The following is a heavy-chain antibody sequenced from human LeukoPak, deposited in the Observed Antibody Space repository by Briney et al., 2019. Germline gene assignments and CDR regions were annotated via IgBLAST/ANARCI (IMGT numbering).Heavy chain of an antibody. V-gene: IGHV4-59*01. CDR2: IYYSGST. Sequence: PSETLSLTCTVSGGSISSYYWSWIRQPPGKGLEWIGYIYYSGSTNYNPSLKSRVTISVDTSKNQFSLKLSSVTAADTAVYYCAGADYYDSSGSDAFDIWGQGTMVTVSS. CDR1: GGSISSYY. D-gene: IGHD3-22*01. J-gene: IGHJ3*02. CDR3: AGADYYDSSGSDAFDI.